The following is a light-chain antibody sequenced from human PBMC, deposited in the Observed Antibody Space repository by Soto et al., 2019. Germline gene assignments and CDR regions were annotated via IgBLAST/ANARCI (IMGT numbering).Light chain of an antibody. V-gene: IGKV3-15*01. J-gene: IGKJ2*01. Sequence: EVLMTQSPATLSVSPGERATLSCRASQSVNYNLAWYQQRPGQAPRLLLYGASTRATGIPARFSGSGSGTEFTLTISSLQSEDLAVYYCQQYTNWPVMYTFGQGTKVEIK. CDR3: QQYTNWPVMYT. CDR2: GAS. CDR1: QSVNYN.